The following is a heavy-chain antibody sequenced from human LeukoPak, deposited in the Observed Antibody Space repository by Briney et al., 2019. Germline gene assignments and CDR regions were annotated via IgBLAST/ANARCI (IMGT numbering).Heavy chain of an antibody. D-gene: IGHD2-21*01. V-gene: IGHV4-38-2*01. CDR2: IYHGESA. Sequence: SETLSLTCAVSGDSISRGYWWGWIRHPPGKGLEWIGSIYHGESAYYNSSLRGRVTISVDTSNNQLSLRLSSVAAADTAMYYCARHSGDCSATNCNNWFDPWGQGTLVTVSS. CDR3: ARHSGDCSATNCNNWFDP. CDR1: GDSISRGYW. J-gene: IGHJ5*02.